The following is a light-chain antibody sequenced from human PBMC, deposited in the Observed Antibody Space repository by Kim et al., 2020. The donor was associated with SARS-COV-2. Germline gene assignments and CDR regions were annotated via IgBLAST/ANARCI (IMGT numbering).Light chain of an antibody. CDR2: GHI. V-gene: IGLV1-40*01. CDR1: SSNIGSNYD. CDR3: QSFDSRLSGYV. J-gene: IGLJ1*01. Sequence: QSVLTQPPSVSGAPGQTVTISCTGSSSNIGSNYDVHWYQQLPGTAPKLLIYGHINRPSGVPDRFSGSWSGTSASLAIAGLQAEDEADYYCQSFDSRLSGYVFGTGTKVTVL.